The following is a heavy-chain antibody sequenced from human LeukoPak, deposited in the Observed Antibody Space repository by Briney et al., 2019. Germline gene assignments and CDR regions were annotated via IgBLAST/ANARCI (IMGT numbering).Heavy chain of an antibody. CDR1: GGSISSYY. Sequence: PSETLSLTCTVSGGSISSYYWSWIRQPPGKGLEWIGYIYYSGSTNYNPSLKSRVTISVDTSKNQFSLKLSSVTAADTAVYYCARGSARRYDYGDPDAFDIWGQGTMVTVSS. D-gene: IGHD4-17*01. CDR2: IYYSGST. J-gene: IGHJ3*02. CDR3: ARGSARRYDYGDPDAFDI. V-gene: IGHV4-59*01.